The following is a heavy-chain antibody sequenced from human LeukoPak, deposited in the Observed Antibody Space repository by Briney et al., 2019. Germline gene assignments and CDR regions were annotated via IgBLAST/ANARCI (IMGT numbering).Heavy chain of an antibody. Sequence: SVKVSCKASGGTFTTYAISWVRQAPGQGLEWMGGIIPIFGTANYAQKFQGRVTITADESTSTAYMELSSLRSEDTAVYYCARDRVTHLEWGDDDAFDIWGQGTMVTVSS. CDR1: GGTFTTYA. CDR3: ARDRVTHLEWGDDDAFDI. D-gene: IGHD3-3*01. CDR2: IIPIFGTA. V-gene: IGHV1-69*01. J-gene: IGHJ3*02.